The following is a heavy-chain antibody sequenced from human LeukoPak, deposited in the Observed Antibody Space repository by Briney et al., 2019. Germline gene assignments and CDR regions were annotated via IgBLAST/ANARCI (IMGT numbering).Heavy chain of an antibody. D-gene: IGHD1-26*01. V-gene: IGHV4-34*01. CDR1: GGSFSGYY. J-gene: IGHJ4*02. CDR3: ARGISGSYYGERYYFDY. Sequence: PSETLSLTCAVYGGSFSGYYWSWIRQPPGKGLEWIGEINHSGSTNYNPSLKSRVTISVDTSKNQFSLKLSSVTAADTAVYYCARGISGSYYGERYYFDYWGQGTLVTVSS. CDR2: INHSGST.